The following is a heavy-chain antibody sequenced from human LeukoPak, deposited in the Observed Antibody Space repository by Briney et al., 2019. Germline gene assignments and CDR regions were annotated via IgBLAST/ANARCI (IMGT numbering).Heavy chain of an antibody. CDR1: GGSISSHY. J-gene: IGHJ5*02. V-gene: IGHV4-59*11. CDR2: IYYSGST. D-gene: IGHD2-2*01. CDR3: AREYCSSTSCRFSDWFDP. Sequence: PSETPSLTCTVSGGSISSHYWSWIRQPPGKGLEWIGYIYYSGSTNYNPSLKSRVTISVDTSKNQFSLKLSSVTAADTAVYYCAREYCSSTSCRFSDWFDPWGQGTLVTVSS.